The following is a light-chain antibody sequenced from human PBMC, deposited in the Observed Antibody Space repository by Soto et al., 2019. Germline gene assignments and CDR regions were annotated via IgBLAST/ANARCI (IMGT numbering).Light chain of an antibody. Sequence: QSVLTQPASVSGSPGQSITISCTGTSSDVGGYNYVSWYQQYPGKAPKLMIYEVRNRPSGVSNRFSGSKSGNTASLTISGLQTEDEADYYCSSYTSSSNIPWVFGGGTKLTVL. CDR3: SSYTSSSNIPWV. CDR2: EVR. J-gene: IGLJ3*02. CDR1: SSDVGGYNY. V-gene: IGLV2-14*01.